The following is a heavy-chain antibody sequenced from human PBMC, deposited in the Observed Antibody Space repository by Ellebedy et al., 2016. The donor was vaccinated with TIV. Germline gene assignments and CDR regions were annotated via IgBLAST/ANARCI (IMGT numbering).Heavy chain of an antibody. J-gene: IGHJ4*02. V-gene: IGHV3-7*03. CDR3: VRDHLTLLDY. D-gene: IGHD3-16*01. Sequence: GESLKISCVVSGFRFNSHWMSLVRQAPGKGQEWVANTNQDANGKYYVDSVKVRFTISKDNAKNSLYLEMNSLRVEDTAVYYCVRDHLTLLDYWGQGTLVTVSS. CDR2: TNQDANGK. CDR1: GFRFNSHW.